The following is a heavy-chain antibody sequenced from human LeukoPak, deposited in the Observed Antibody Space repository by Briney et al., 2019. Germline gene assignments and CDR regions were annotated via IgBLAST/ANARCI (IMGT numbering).Heavy chain of an antibody. Sequence: SVKVSCKASGGTFSSYAISWVRQAPGQGLEWMGGIIPIFGTANYAQKFQGRVTITTDESTSTAYMELSGLRSEDTAVYYCARGVLRFLEWPAHFDYWGQGTLVTVSS. CDR3: ARGVLRFLEWPAHFDY. V-gene: IGHV1-69*05. CDR2: IIPIFGTA. J-gene: IGHJ4*02. D-gene: IGHD3-3*01. CDR1: GGTFSSYA.